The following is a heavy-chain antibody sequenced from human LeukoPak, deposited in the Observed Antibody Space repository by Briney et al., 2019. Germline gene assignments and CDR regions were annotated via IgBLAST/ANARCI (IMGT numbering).Heavy chain of an antibody. CDR3: ARYAREVFLWFGEFFP. J-gene: IGHJ5*02. CDR1: GYTFTGYY. D-gene: IGHD3-10*01. CDR2: INPNSGCT. Sequence: SVKVSFKSSGYTFTGYYMHWVRQARGQGVEWMGWINPNSGCTNYAQKFHARVTMTTDTSTSTAYMELRSLRSEDKALYCRARYAREVFLWFGEFFPWGKGTLVTVSS. V-gene: IGHV1-2*02.